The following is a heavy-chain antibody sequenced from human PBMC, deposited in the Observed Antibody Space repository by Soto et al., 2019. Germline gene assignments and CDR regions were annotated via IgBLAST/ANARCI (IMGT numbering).Heavy chain of an antibody. J-gene: IGHJ4*02. Sequence: EVQLLESGGGLVQPGGSLRLSCAASGFTFSSYAMSWVRQAPGKGLEWVSAISGSGGSTYYADSVKGRFTISRDNSKNPLYLQMNSLRAEDTAVYYCAKTGRNYGDYNYWGQGTLVTVSS. V-gene: IGHV3-23*01. CDR2: ISGSGGST. CDR3: AKTGRNYGDYNY. D-gene: IGHD4-17*01. CDR1: GFTFSSYA.